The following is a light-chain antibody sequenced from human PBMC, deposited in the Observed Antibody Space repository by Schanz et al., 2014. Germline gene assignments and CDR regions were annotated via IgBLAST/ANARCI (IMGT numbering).Light chain of an antibody. V-gene: IGKV1-9*01. CDR3: QQLYIYPLT. J-gene: IGKJ4*01. Sequence: QLTQSPSSLSASVGDRVTITCRASQGISSYLAWYQQKPDKAPKLLIYAASTLQSGVPSRFSGSGSGTDFTLTISSLQPEDFATYYCQQLYIYPLTFGGGTKVEIK. CDR1: QGISSY. CDR2: AAS.